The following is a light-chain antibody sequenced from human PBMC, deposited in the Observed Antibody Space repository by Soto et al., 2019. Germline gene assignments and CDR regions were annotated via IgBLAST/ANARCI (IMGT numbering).Light chain of an antibody. Sequence: QAVVTQPPSASGTPGQRVTISCSGSSSNIGSNYVYWYQQLPGTAPKLLIYRNNQRPSGVPDRFSGSKSGTSASLAISGLRSEDEADYYCAAWDDSPSGWVFGTGTKVTVL. J-gene: IGLJ1*01. CDR3: AAWDDSPSGWV. V-gene: IGLV1-47*01. CDR1: SSNIGSNY. CDR2: RNN.